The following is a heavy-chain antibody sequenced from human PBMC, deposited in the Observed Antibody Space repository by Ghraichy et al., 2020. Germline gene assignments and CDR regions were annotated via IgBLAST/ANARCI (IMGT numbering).Heavy chain of an antibody. D-gene: IGHD6-19*01. CDR3: ANRGPGLGFDY. J-gene: IGHJ4*02. CDR2: INDNGGST. Sequence: GGSLRLTCAASGFTFSSYAMSWVRQAPGKGLEWVSYINDNGGSTYYADSVKGRFTISRDNSKNTLYLQMNSLRVEDTAVYYCANRGPGLGFDYWGQGTLVTVSS. V-gene: IGHV3-23*01. CDR1: GFTFSSYA.